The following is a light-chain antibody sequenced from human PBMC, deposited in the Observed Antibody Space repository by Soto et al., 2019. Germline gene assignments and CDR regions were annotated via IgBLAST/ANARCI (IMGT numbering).Light chain of an antibody. Sequence: SYELTQPPSVSVAPGQTARITCGGNNIGSKSVHWYQQKPGQAPVLVVYDYSDRPSGIPERFSGSNSGNTATLTISRVEAGDEADYYCQVWDSSSDPVVFGGGTKVTVL. V-gene: IGLV3-21*02. J-gene: IGLJ2*01. CDR3: QVWDSSSDPVV. CDR2: DYS. CDR1: NIGSKS.